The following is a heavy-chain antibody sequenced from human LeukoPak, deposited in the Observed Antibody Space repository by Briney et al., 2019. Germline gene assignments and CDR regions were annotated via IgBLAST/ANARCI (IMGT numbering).Heavy chain of an antibody. Sequence: GGSLRLSCAASGYTFSNFAMTWVRQAPGKGLEWISSIVGSSSTYYADSLKGRFTISRDNAKNSLYLQMNSLRAEDTAVYYCARIGAGSSRDYWGQGTLVTVSS. J-gene: IGHJ4*02. CDR3: ARIGAGSSRDY. V-gene: IGHV3-21*01. D-gene: IGHD6-13*01. CDR1: GYTFSNFA. CDR2: IVGSSST.